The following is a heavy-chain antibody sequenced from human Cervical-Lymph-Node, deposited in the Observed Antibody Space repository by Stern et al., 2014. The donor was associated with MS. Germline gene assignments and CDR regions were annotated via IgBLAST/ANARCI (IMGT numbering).Heavy chain of an antibody. CDR3: ARSLDLRYYFDY. V-gene: IGHV2-70*01. J-gene: IGHJ4*02. D-gene: IGHD5-12*01. Sequence: QITLKESGPALVKPTQTLTLTCTFSGFSLSTSGMCVSWIRQPPGKALEWLALIDWDDDKYHSTSLKTRLTISKDTSKNQVVLTMTNMDPVDTATYYCARSLDLRYYFDYWGQGTLVTVSS. CDR1: GFSLSTSGMC. CDR2: IDWDDDK.